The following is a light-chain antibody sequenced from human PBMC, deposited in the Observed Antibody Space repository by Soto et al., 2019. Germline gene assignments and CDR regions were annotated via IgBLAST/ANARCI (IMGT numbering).Light chain of an antibody. CDR1: QGISSY. Sequence: VILLTQSPAVLSASPGDRVTISCRMSQGISSYLAWYPQKPGKAPKLLIYAASILQSGVPSRFSGSVSGTDFTLTISNLQPEDFAAYYCHQSQSWPRTFGQGTKVDIK. CDR3: HQSQSWPRT. J-gene: IGKJ1*01. CDR2: AAS. V-gene: IGKV1D-8*03.